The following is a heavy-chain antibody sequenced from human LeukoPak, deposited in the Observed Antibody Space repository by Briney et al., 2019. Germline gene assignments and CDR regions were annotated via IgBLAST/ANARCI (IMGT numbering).Heavy chain of an antibody. D-gene: IGHD3-3*01. CDR3: ARERPRITIFGVVITAPDGMDV. CDR1: GGSISSSYYY. CDR2: IYHSGST. Sequence: SETLSLTCTVSGGSISSSYYYWGWIRQPPGKGLEWIGSIYHSGSTFYNPSLKSRVIISVDTSKNQFSLKLSSVTAADTAVYYCARERPRITIFGVVITAPDGMDVWGQGTTVTVSS. V-gene: IGHV4-39*07. J-gene: IGHJ6*02.